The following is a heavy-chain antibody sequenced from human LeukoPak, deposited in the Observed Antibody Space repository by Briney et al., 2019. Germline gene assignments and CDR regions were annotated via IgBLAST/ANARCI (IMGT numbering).Heavy chain of an antibody. CDR2: IYYSGRT. V-gene: IGHV4-59*12. D-gene: IGHD4-23*01. Sequence: PSETLSLTCSVSGGSISSYYWNWIRQPPGKGLEWIGYIYYSGRTNYSPSLKSRVTISVDTSKNQFSLKLSSVTAADTAVYYCARDTQSSTGYGGQANWFDPWGQGTLVTVSS. CDR3: ARDTQSSTGYGGQANWFDP. CDR1: GGSISSYY. J-gene: IGHJ5*02.